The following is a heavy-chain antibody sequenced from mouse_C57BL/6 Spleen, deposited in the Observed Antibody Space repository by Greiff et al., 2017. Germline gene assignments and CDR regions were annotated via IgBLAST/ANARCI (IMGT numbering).Heavy chain of an antibody. CDR1: GFTFSDAW. CDR2: IRNKANNHAT. J-gene: IGHJ4*01. CDR3: TRRGGYYAMDY. V-gene: IGHV6-6*01. Sequence: EVKLVESGGGLVQPGGSMKLSCAASGFTFSDAWLDWVRQSPEKGLEWVAEIRNKANNHATYYAESVKGRFTISRDDSKSSVYLQMNSLRAEDTGIYYCTRRGGYYAMDYWGQGTSVTVSS.